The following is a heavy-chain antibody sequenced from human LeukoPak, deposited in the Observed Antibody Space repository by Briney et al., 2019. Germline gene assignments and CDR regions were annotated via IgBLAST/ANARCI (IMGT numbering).Heavy chain of an antibody. V-gene: IGHV4-59*08. J-gene: IGHJ4*02. D-gene: IGHD6-19*01. CDR2: IYDGRDT. CDR3: AQTTGWPGFDF. Sequence: SETLSLTCSASGASTSRRYWSWIRQSPGRTLKWIGHIYDGRDTKYNPSLTRRVTISVDTSRNQFSLSLTSVTAADTAIYYCAQTTGWPGFDFWGPGALVTVSS. CDR1: GASTSRRY.